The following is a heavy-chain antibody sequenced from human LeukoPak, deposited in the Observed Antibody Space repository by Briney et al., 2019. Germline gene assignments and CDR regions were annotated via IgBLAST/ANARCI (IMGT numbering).Heavy chain of an antibody. J-gene: IGHJ4*02. CDR3: AKDSEGITMIVVAVDY. CDR1: GFTFSDYY. CDR2: ISGSGGST. Sequence: GGSLRLSCAASGFTFSDYYMSWVRQAPGKGLEWVSAISGSGGSTYYADSVKGRFTISRDNSKNTLYLQMNSLRAEDTAVYYCAKDSEGITMIVVAVDYWGQGTLVTVSS. D-gene: IGHD3-22*01. V-gene: IGHV3-23*01.